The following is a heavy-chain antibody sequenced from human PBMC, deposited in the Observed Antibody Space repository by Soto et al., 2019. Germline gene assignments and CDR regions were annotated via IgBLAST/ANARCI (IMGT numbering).Heavy chain of an antibody. V-gene: IGHV4-59*01. CDR2: IYYSGST. D-gene: IGHD6-6*01. J-gene: IGHJ4*02. Sequence: QVQLQESGPGLVMPSETLSLTCTVSGGSISSYYWSWIRQPPGKGLEWIGYIYYSGSTNYNPSLKSRVTISVDTSKNQFSLKLSSVTAADTAVYYCASRQLEADYWGQGTLVTVSS. CDR1: GGSISSYY. CDR3: ASRQLEADY.